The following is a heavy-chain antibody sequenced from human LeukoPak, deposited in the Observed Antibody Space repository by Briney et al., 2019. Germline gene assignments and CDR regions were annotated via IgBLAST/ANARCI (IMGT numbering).Heavy chain of an antibody. Sequence: GASVKVSCKASGYTFTTYGIAWVRQAPGQGLERMGWINAYNANTKYAQNLQGRVTMTTDTSTSTAYMELGSLRSDDTAVYYCARGYSYGYAGYWGQGTLVTVSS. D-gene: IGHD5-18*01. J-gene: IGHJ4*02. CDR3: ARGYSYGYAGY. V-gene: IGHV1-18*01. CDR2: INAYNANT. CDR1: GYTFTTYG.